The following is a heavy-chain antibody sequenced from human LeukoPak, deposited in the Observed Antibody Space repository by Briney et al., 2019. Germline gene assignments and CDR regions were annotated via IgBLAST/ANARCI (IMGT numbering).Heavy chain of an antibody. CDR2: INRSGST. CDR1: GGSFSGYY. V-gene: IGHV4-34*01. D-gene: IGHD3-10*01. J-gene: IGHJ5*02. CDR3: ARGLRYYGSGSYYHPRTGWFDP. Sequence: SETLSLTCAVYGGSFSGYYWSWIRQPPGKGLEWIGEINRSGSTNYNPSLKSRVTISVDTSKNQFSLKLSSVTAADTAVYYCARGLRYYGSGSYYHPRTGWFDPWGQGTLVTVSS.